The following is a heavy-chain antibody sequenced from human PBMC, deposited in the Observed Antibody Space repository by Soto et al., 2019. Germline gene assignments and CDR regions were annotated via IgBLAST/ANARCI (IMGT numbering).Heavy chain of an antibody. Sequence: EVRLLESGGGLVQPGGSLRLSCAASGFTFSVYAMSWVRQAPGKGLEWVSGISGSRDSTHYADSVKGRFTVSRDNSKSMLYLQTNSLRAEDTAIYYCAKALYGGFTYWGQGTLVTVSS. CDR1: GFTFSVYA. D-gene: IGHD3-10*01. CDR3: AKALYGGFTY. V-gene: IGHV3-23*01. CDR2: ISGSRDST. J-gene: IGHJ4*02.